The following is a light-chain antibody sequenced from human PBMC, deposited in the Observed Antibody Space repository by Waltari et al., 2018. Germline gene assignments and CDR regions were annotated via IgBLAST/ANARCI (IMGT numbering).Light chain of an antibody. Sequence: DIQMTQSPSSLSASVGDKVTITCRCSQTVNTFLNWYRQKEGRAPEPLIEAASILQSGVPSRFTGRGAGTQFTLTINNLQPEDFGIYYCHQSFISPPTFGPGTKVDI. CDR1: QTVNTF. J-gene: IGKJ3*01. CDR2: AAS. CDR3: HQSFISPPT. V-gene: IGKV1-39*01.